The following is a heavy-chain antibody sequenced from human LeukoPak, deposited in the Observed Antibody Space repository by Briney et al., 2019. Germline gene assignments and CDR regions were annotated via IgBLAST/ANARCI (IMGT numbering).Heavy chain of an antibody. V-gene: IGHV4-59*01. Sequence: SETLSLTCTLPGGSIGVYYWSRVRQTPGEGVGWICYVYYTVATNYNTSLKCRVTFSLDASKKQISLNLNSVAAAATAVYFCARCGNSYGTGYQFDPWSQGTLVTVSS. J-gene: IGHJ5*02. CDR3: ARCGNSYGTGYQFDP. D-gene: IGHD5-18*01. CDR1: GGSIGVYY. CDR2: VYYTVAT.